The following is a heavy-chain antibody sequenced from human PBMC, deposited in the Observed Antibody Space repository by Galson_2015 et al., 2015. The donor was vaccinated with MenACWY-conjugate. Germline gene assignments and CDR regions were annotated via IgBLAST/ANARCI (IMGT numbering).Heavy chain of an antibody. CDR3: ARIEAYGMDV. CDR2: ISSSSGYR. Sequence: SLRLSCAASAFTFSDYYMTWIRQAPGKGLEWVSYISSSSGYRNYADSVTGRFTISRDNARNSLYLQMNSLRPEDTAVYYCARIEAYGMDVWGQGTTVTVSS. J-gene: IGHJ6*02. D-gene: IGHD2-21*01. CDR1: AFTFSDYY. V-gene: IGHV3-11*06.